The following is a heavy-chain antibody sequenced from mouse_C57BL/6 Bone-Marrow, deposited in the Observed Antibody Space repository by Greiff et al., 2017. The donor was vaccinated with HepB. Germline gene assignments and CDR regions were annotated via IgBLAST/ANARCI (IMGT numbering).Heavy chain of an antibody. V-gene: IGHV1-59*01. Sequence: VQLQQSGAELVRPGTSVKLSCKASGYTFTSYWMHWVKQRPGQGLEWIGVIDPSDSYTNYNQKFKGKATLTVDTSSSTAYMQLSSLTSEDSAVYYCARGYGSSWNWYFDVWGTGTTVTVSS. CDR2: IDPSDSYT. CDR1: GYTFTSYW. J-gene: IGHJ1*03. D-gene: IGHD1-1*01. CDR3: ARGYGSSWNWYFDV.